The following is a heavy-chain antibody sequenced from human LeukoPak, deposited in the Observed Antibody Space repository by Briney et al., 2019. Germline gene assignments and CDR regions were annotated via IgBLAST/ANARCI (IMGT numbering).Heavy chain of an antibody. D-gene: IGHD2-2*01. CDR3: ATLDSTKSVF. CDR1: EFRFGRDW. CDR2: IKQDGSEE. Sequence: SGGSLRLSCVASEFRFGRDWISWVRQAPGKGLEWVACIKQDGSEEYYVGSVRGRFTVSVDNGKNSPYLQMNSLRAEDTARYYCATLDSTKSVFWGRGTAVTVSS. V-gene: IGHV3-7*01. J-gene: IGHJ1*01.